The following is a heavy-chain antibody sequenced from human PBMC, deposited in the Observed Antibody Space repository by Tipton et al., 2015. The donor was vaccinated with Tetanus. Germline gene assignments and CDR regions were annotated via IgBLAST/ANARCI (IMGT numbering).Heavy chain of an antibody. CDR2: LNPKSGSA. J-gene: IGHJ6*02. V-gene: IGHV1-8*02. CDR1: GYTFTSYG. D-gene: IGHD2-2*01. Sequence: QLVQSGAEVKKPGASVKVSCKASGYTFTSYGLNWVRKAAGRGFEWMGWLNPKSGSAAYAPRFQGRVTMTTNTSITTAFMEVASLPYEDTAVYYCASGSSIRHGLDVWGHGTSVTVSS. CDR3: ASGSSIRHGLDV.